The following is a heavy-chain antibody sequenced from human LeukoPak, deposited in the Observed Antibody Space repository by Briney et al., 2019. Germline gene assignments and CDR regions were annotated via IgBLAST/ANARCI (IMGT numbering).Heavy chain of an antibody. CDR3: TRDPEGGDDFDN. Sequence: ASVKVSFMASGYTFSTYGISWVRQAPGQGLEWMGWISVHKGHTNYAQKFQGRLTLTTDTSTNTAYMELRSLRSDDTAVYYCTRDPEGGDDFDNWGQGTLVTVSS. V-gene: IGHV1-18*01. D-gene: IGHD1-14*01. CDR1: GYTFSTYG. CDR2: ISVHKGHT. J-gene: IGHJ4*02.